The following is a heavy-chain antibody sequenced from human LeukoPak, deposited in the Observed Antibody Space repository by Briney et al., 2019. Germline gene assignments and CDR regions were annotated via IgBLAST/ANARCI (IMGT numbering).Heavy chain of an antibody. CDR2: ISSSSSYI. Sequence: PGGSLRLSCAASGFTFSSYSMNWVRQAPGKGLEWVSSISSSSSYIYYADSVKGRFTISRDNAKNSLYLQMNSLRAEDTALYYCARVYYYDSSGYYYGYFDYWGQGTLVTVSS. V-gene: IGHV3-21*04. CDR3: ARVYYYDSSGYYYGYFDY. CDR1: GFTFSSYS. D-gene: IGHD3-22*01. J-gene: IGHJ4*02.